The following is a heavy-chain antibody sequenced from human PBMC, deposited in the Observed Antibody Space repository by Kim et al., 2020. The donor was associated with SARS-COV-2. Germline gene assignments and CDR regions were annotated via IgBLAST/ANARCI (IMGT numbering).Heavy chain of an antibody. CDR3: ARDPITMIVVVPIRWFDP. CDR1: GFTFSSYA. Sequence: GGSLRLSCAASGFTFSSYAMHWVRQAPGKGLEWVAVISYDGSNKYYADSVKGRFTISRDNSKNTLYLQMNSLRAEDTAVYYCARDPITMIVVVPIRWFDPWGQGTLVTVSS. CDR2: ISYDGSNK. V-gene: IGHV3-30*04. D-gene: IGHD3-22*01. J-gene: IGHJ5*02.